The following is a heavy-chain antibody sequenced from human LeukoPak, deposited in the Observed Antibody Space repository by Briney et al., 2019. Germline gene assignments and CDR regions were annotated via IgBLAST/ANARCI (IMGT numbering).Heavy chain of an antibody. D-gene: IGHD2-2*01. Sequence: PGGSLRLSCAASGFTFTKYWMTWVRQAPGKGLEWVGNIKQAGSDKNYMDSVKGRFTISRDNTKNSVYLQMNSLRAEDTAVYYCARDGKFCSTTNCYLRKDHWFDPWGQGTLVTVSS. CDR1: GFTFTKYW. J-gene: IGHJ5*02. V-gene: IGHV3-7*03. CDR3: ARDGKFCSTTNCYLRKDHWFDP. CDR2: IKQAGSDK.